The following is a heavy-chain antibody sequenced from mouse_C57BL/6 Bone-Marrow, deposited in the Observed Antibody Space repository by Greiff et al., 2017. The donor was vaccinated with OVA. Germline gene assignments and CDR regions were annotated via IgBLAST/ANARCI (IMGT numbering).Heavy chain of an antibody. D-gene: IGHD1-1*01. J-gene: IGHJ4*01. CDR3: ARSGYYGSRGNYAMDY. Sequence: QVQLQQPGAELVRPGTSVKLSCKASGYTFTSYWMHWVKQRPGQGLEWIGEIYPRSGNTYYNEKFKGKATLTADKSSSTAYMELRSLTSEDSAVYFCARSGYYGSRGNYAMDYWGQGTSVTVSS. V-gene: IGHV1-59*01. CDR1: GYTFTSYW. CDR2: IYPRSGNT.